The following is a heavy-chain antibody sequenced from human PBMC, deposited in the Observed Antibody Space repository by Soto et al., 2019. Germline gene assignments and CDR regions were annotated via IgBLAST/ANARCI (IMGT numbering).Heavy chain of an antibody. J-gene: IGHJ4*02. CDR1: GFTFSIYS. D-gene: IGHD3-22*01. CDR3: ARYNHDDGSSYYHAFDY. CDR2: ITSGSSSM. Sequence: PGGSLRLSCTASGFTFSIYSMNWVRQAPGNGQEWVSYITSGSSSMYYADSVKGRVTISRDNVKNSLSLQMNSLRDEDTAVYYCARYNHDDGSSYYHAFDYLGQGALVTVYS. V-gene: IGHV3-48*02.